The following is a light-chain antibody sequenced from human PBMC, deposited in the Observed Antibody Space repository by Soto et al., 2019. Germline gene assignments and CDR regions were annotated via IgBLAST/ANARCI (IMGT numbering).Light chain of an antibody. CDR2: WAS. Sequence: DIVMTQSPDSLAVSLGERATISCESSQSVLYWSNSKSYLSWYQQKPGQPPRLLIYWASIRESGVPDRFSGSGSGTYFTLTISSLQAEDVGVYYCQQFYTPPWTFGRGTRVEIK. CDR3: QQFYTPPWT. CDR1: QSVLYWSNSKSY. J-gene: IGKJ1*01. V-gene: IGKV4-1*01.